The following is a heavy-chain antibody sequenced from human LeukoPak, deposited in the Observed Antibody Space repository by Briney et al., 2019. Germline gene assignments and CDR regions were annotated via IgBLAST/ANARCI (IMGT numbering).Heavy chain of an antibody. Sequence: PGGSLRLSCAASGFTFSSYEMNWVRQAPGKGLEWVSYISSSGSTIYYADSVKGRFTISRDNAKNSLYLQMNSLRAEDTAVYYCARDPSYYDSSGYYYDYWGQGTLVTVSS. CDR1: GFTFSSYE. D-gene: IGHD3-22*01. CDR2: ISSSGSTI. V-gene: IGHV3-48*03. CDR3: ARDPSYYDSSGYYYDY. J-gene: IGHJ4*02.